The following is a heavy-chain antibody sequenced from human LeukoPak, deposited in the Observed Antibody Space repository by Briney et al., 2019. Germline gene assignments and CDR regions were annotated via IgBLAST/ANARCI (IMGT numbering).Heavy chain of an antibody. CDR2: ISYDGSND. D-gene: IGHD2-2*01. CDR3: ARDSCGSTSCFDY. CDR1: GFTFSSYA. Sequence: PGGSLRLSCAASGFTFSSYAMHWVRQAPGKGLEWVAVISYDGSNDYYADSVEGRFTISRDNSQNTLYLQMNSLRAEDTAMFYCARDSCGSTSCFDYWGQGMLVTVSS. V-gene: IGHV3-30-3*01. J-gene: IGHJ4*02.